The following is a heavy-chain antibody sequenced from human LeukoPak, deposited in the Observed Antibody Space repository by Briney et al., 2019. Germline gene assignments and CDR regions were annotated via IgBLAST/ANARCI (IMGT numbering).Heavy chain of an antibody. CDR1: GFTFRTYG. J-gene: IGHJ4*02. CDR2: ISYDGTTK. D-gene: IGHD3-3*01. CDR3: AKDPRVHRDFWSGYYNDY. V-gene: IGHV3-30*18. Sequence: PGGSLRLSCRVSGFTFRTYGMHWVRQAPGKGLEWVSIISYDGTTKDYTDSVKGRFTISRDNSKNTLYLQMNSLRAEDTAVYYCAKDPRVHRDFWSGYYNDYWGQGTLVTVSS.